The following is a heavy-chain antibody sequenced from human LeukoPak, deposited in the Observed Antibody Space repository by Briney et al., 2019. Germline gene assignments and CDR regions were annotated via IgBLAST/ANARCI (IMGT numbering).Heavy chain of an antibody. J-gene: IGHJ4*02. Sequence: GGSLRLSSAASGFTFSSSAISWVRQAAGKGLEWVSSISGSGGSTYYADSVKGRFTISRDNSKNTLYLQMNSLRAEDTAVYYCAKRGPYYYESSGYYLEYWGQGTLVTVSS. V-gene: IGHV3-23*01. CDR2: ISGSGGST. CDR3: AKRGPYYYESSGYYLEY. CDR1: GFTFSSSA. D-gene: IGHD3-22*01.